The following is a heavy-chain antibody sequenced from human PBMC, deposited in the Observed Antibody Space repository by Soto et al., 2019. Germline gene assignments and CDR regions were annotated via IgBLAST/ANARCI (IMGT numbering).Heavy chain of an antibody. J-gene: IGHJ4*02. V-gene: IGHV3-23*01. Sequence: ELQLLESGGGLVQPGGSLRLSCAASGFTLRNYVMSWVRQAPGQGPEWVSSVIGSGGQSYYADFVKGRFTVSRDNARNTLYLQMNSLGVEDTAVYYCAKRQSGSRWFFEDWGQGTLVTVSS. D-gene: IGHD6-13*01. CDR3: AKRQSGSRWFFED. CDR2: VIGSGGQS. CDR1: GFTLRNYV.